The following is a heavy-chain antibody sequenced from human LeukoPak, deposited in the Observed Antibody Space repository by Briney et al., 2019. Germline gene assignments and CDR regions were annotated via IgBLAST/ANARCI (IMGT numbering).Heavy chain of an antibody. CDR1: GYTFTDYY. CDR2: VEPEDGET. V-gene: IGHV1-69-2*01. J-gene: IGHJ4*02. D-gene: IGHD4-17*01. CDR3: ATSLTTVVCDY. Sequence: ASVKVSCKVSGYTFTDYYMHWVQQAPGKGLEWMGLVEPEDGETIYAEKFQGRVTITADTSTDTAYMELSSLRSEDTAVYYCATSLTTVVCDYWGQGTLVTVSS.